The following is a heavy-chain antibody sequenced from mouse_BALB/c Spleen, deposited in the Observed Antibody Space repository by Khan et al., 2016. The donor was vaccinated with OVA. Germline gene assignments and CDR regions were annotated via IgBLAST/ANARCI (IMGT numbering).Heavy chain of an antibody. V-gene: IGHV5-17*02. Sequence: EVELVESGGGLVQPGGSRKLSCAASGFTFNSYGMYWVRQAPEKRLVWVAYISGDSNTIYYAVTVKGRITISRDNPKNTLFLQMNSLMSEDTAMYYCATSYYYGYYFDYWGQGTTLTVS. CDR3: ATSYYYGYYFDY. D-gene: IGHD1-1*01. J-gene: IGHJ2*01. CDR2: ISGDSNTI. CDR1: GFTFNSYG.